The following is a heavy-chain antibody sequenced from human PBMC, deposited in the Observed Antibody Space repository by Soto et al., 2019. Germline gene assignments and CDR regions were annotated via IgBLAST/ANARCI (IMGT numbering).Heavy chain of an antibody. J-gene: IGHJ5*02. Sequence: EVQLLESGGGMVQPGGSLRLSCAASGFTFSSYAMTWVRQTPGKGLEWVSAITGSGGTTYYADSVKGRFTISRDNSNNALYLQMNSLRAEDTAVYYCAKDSRGCCWFDPRGRGTLVTVSS. CDR3: AKDSRGCCWFDP. CDR2: ITGSGGTT. CDR1: GFTFSSYA. V-gene: IGHV3-23*01.